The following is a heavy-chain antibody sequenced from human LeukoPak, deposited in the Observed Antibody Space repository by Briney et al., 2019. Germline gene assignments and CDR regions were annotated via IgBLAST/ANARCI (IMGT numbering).Heavy chain of an antibody. CDR1: GFTFDDCG. D-gene: IGHD5-12*01. V-gene: IGHV3-20*04. CDR2: INWNGGST. CDR3: ARRIVATIKGRGYYFDY. Sequence: GESLRLSCAASGFTFDDCGMSWVRQAPGKGLEWVSGINWNGGSTGYADSVKGRFTISRDNAKNSLYLQMNSLRAEDTALYYCARRIVATIKGRGYYFDYWGQGTPVTVSS. J-gene: IGHJ4*02.